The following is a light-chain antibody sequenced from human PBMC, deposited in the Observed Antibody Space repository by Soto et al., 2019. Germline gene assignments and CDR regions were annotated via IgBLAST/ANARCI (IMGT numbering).Light chain of an antibody. V-gene: IGKV1-17*01. CDR1: QGIRHD. Sequence: DIQMTQSPSSLSASVGDRVTITCRASQGIRHDLAWYQQRAGKAPKRLIYDAASFESGVPPRFSSSVSGTEFTLTISSVHPEDFATYYCLQHNRYPPSFGPGTKVAIK. CDR3: LQHNRYPPS. CDR2: DAA. J-gene: IGKJ3*01.